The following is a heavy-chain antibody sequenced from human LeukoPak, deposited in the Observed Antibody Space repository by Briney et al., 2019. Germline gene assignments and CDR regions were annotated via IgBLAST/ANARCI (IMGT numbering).Heavy chain of an antibody. CDR2: IIPIFGTA. D-gene: IGHD6-6*01. V-gene: IGHV1-69*13. CDR3: ARDVLIAALNVWVGGVDY. J-gene: IGHJ4*02. Sequence: ASVKVSCKASGDTFSSYVISWVRQAPGQGLEWMGGIIPIFGTANYAQKFQGRVTITADEPTSTVYMELSSLRSEDTAVYYCARDVLIAALNVWVGGVDYWGQGTLVTVSS. CDR1: GDTFSSYV.